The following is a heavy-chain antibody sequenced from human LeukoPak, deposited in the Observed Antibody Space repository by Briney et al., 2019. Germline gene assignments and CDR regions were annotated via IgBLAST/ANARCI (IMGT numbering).Heavy chain of an antibody. Sequence: PGGSLRLSCAASGFTFSNWMSWVRQAPGKGLEWVANIKQDGSEIYYADSVKGRFTISRDNAKNSLYLQMNSLRAEDTAVYYCGLGNSFDYWGQGTLVTVS. CDR1: GFTFSNW. V-gene: IGHV3-7*01. CDR2: IKQDGSEI. CDR3: GLGNSFDY. D-gene: IGHD4-23*01. J-gene: IGHJ4*02.